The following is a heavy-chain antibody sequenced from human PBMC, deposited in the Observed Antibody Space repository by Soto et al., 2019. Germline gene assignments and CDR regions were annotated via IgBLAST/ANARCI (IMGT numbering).Heavy chain of an antibody. D-gene: IGHD3-22*01. J-gene: IGHJ3*02. CDR3: ARVRRQGLTDDAFDI. CDR2: INPSGGST. V-gene: IGHV1-46*03. Sequence: GASVKVSCKASGYTFTSYYMHWVRQAPGQGLEWMGIINPSGGSTSYAQKFQGRVTMTRDTSTSTVYMELSSLRSEDTAVYYCARVRRQGLTDDAFDIWGQGTMVTVSS. CDR1: GYTFTSYY.